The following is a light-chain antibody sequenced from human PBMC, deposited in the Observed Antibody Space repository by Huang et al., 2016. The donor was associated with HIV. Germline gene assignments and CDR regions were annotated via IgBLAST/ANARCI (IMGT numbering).Light chain of an antibody. CDR2: SAS. CDR3: QQSYSALSS. V-gene: IGKV1-39*01. Sequence: IQMIQSPTSLSASVGDRVTIACRASQSISTYLNWYQQKPGKAPQLLISSASALHSGGPSRFSGSGSGTDFTLTIRCLQPDDFATYYCQQSYSALSSFGRGTRL. J-gene: IGKJ5*01. CDR1: QSISTY.